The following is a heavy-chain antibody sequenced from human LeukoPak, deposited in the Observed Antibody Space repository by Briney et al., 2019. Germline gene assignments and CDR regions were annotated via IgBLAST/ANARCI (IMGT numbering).Heavy chain of an antibody. CDR3: AKEYYYGSGVTLDY. Sequence: PGGSLRLSCAASGFTFSSYGMHWVRQAPGKGLEWVAVISYDGSNKYYADSVKGRFTISRDNSKNTLYLQMNSLRAEDTAVYYCAKEYYYGSGVTLDYWGQGTLVTVSS. D-gene: IGHD3-10*01. V-gene: IGHV3-30*18. J-gene: IGHJ4*02. CDR1: GFTFSSYG. CDR2: ISYDGSNK.